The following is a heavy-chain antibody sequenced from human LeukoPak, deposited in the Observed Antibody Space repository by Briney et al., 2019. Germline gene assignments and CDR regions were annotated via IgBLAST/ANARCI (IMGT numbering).Heavy chain of an antibody. CDR1: GYSISSGYF. J-gene: IGHJ6*03. Sequence: SETLSLTCAVSGYSISSGYFWGWIRQPPGEGLEWIGSIYHSGSTYYNPSLKSRVTISVDTSKNQFSLKLSSVTAADTAVYYCARTVAAAGTFGAYYYYYMGVWGKGTTVTVSS. V-gene: IGHV4-38-2*01. D-gene: IGHD6-13*01. CDR2: IYHSGST. CDR3: ARTVAAAGTFGAYYYYYMGV.